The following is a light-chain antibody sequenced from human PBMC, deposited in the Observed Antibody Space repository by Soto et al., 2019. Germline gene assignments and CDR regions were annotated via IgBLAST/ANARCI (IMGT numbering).Light chain of an antibody. V-gene: IGLV2-23*03. Sequence: QSALTQPASVSGSPGQSITISWTGTSSDVGSYNLVSWYQQHPGKAPKLMIYEGSKRPSGVSNRFSGSKSGNTASLTISGLQAEDEADYYCCSYAGSSTFLYVFGTGTKLTAL. CDR3: CSYAGSSTFLYV. J-gene: IGLJ1*01. CDR2: EGS. CDR1: SSDVGSYNL.